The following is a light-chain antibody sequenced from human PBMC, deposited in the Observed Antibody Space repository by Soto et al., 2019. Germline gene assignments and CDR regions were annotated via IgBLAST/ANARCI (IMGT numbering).Light chain of an antibody. Sequence: EIVLTQSPGTLSMSPGERATLSWRASQSLTNNYLAWFQQKPGQAPRLLISGASSRATGIPDRFSGSGSGTDFTLTISRLEPEDFALYYCQQYGSSPITFGQGTRLEIK. CDR3: QQYGSSPIT. CDR1: QSLTNNY. CDR2: GAS. V-gene: IGKV3-20*01. J-gene: IGKJ5*01.